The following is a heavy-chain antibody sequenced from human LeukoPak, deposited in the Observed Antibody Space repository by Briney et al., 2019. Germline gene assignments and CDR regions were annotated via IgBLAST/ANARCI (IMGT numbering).Heavy chain of an antibody. Sequence: ASVKVSCKASGYTFTSYGISWVRQAPGQGLEWMGWISAYNGNTNYAQKLQGRVTMTTDTSTSTAYMELRSLRSDDTAVYYCARGHYDILTGYYKMGDYWGQGTLVTVSS. V-gene: IGHV1-18*01. J-gene: IGHJ4*02. CDR2: ISAYNGNT. CDR1: GYTFTSYG. D-gene: IGHD3-9*01. CDR3: ARGHYDILTGYYKMGDY.